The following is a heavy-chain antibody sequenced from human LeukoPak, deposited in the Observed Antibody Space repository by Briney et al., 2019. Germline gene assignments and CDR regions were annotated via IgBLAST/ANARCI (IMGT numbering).Heavy chain of an antibody. D-gene: IGHD2-2*01. CDR2: LYPGDSDT. Sequence: GESLKISCKVSGCNFTNYWIGWERQMPGKGLDWMGILYPGDSDTRYSPSFQGQVTISADKSINTAYLQWSSLKASDTAIYYCARGYCSSTSCYGDFDFWGQGTLVTVSS. CDR1: GCNFTNYW. V-gene: IGHV5-51*01. J-gene: IGHJ4*02. CDR3: ARGYCSSTSCYGDFDF.